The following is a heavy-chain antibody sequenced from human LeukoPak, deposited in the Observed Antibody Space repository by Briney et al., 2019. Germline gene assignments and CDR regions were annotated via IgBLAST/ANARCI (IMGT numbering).Heavy chain of an antibody. D-gene: IGHD6-6*01. J-gene: IGHJ6*03. CDR2: IYYSGST. CDR1: GGSISSSSYY. CDR3: AGRISNIAARSRYYYYYMDV. Sequence: PSETLSLTCTVSGGSISSSSYYWGWIRQPPGKGLEWIGSIYYSGSTYYNPSLKSRVTISVDTSKNQFSLKLSSVTAADTAVYYCAGRISNIAARSRYYYYYMDVWGKGTTVTVSS. V-gene: IGHV4-39*01.